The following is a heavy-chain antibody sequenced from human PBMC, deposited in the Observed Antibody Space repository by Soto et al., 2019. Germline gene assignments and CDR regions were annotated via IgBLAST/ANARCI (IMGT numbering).Heavy chain of an antibody. CDR3: ASLWMYYGMEG. V-gene: IGHV1-69*06. Sequence: SVKVSCKASGGTFSSYAISWVRQAPGQGLEWMGGIIPIFGTANYAQKFQGRVTITAHKSTSTAYMEPSSLRSEDTAVYYCASLWMYYGMEGCGRGNTITVSS. J-gene: IGHJ6*01. CDR2: IIPIFGTA. CDR1: GGTFSSYA. D-gene: IGHD2-21*01.